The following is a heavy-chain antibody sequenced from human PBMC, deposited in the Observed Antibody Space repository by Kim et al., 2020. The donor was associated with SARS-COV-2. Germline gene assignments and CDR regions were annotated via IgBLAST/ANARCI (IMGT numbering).Heavy chain of an antibody. Sequence: SVKVSCKASGGTFSSYAISWVRQAPGQGLEWMGRIIPILGIANYAQKFQGRVTITADKSTSTAYMELSSLRSEDTAVYYCARVDTIAAAGIFYWGQGTLVTVSS. J-gene: IGHJ4*02. CDR1: GGTFSSYA. V-gene: IGHV1-69*04. CDR3: ARVDTIAAAGIFY. CDR2: IIPILGIA. D-gene: IGHD6-13*01.